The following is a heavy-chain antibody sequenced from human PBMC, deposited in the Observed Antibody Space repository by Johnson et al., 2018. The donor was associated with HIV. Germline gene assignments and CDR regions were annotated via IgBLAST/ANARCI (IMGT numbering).Heavy chain of an antibody. CDR2: ISSIGSTI. V-gene: IGHV3-11*04. D-gene: IGHD3-22*01. CDR1: GFTFSDYY. J-gene: IGHJ3*02. CDR3: ASDDSSGYDAFDI. Sequence: QVQLVESGGGLVKPGGSLRLSCAASGFTFSDYYMSWIRQAPGKGLEWVSYISSIGSTIYYADSVKGRFTISGDNAKNSLYLQMNSLRAEDTAVYYCASDDSSGYDAFDIWGQGTMVTVSS.